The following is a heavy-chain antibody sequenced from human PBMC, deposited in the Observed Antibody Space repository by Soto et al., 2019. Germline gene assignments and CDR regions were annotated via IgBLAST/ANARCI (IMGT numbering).Heavy chain of an antibody. J-gene: IGHJ3*02. D-gene: IGHD2-2*01. CDR3: AKGGGGIVVVPAAKGAFDI. V-gene: IGHV3-7*03. CDR1: RFTFSGYW. CDR2: IKEDGSEK. Sequence: GGSLRLSCAASRFTFSGYWMSWVRQAPGKGLEWVATIKEDGSEKYYVDSVKGRFTISRDNAKNSLYLQMNSLRAEDTAVYYCAKGGGGIVVVPAAKGAFDIWGQGTMVTVSS.